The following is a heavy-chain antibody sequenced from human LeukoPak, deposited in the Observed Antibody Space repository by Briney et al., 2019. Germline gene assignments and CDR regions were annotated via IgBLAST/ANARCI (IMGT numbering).Heavy chain of an antibody. CDR2: IIPIFGTA. D-gene: IGHD6-19*01. Sequence: ASVKVSCKASGGTFSSYAISWVRQAPGQGLEWMGGIIPIFGTANYAQKFQGRVTITADESTSTAYMELSSLRSEDTAVYYCARAPLLLYSSGWYANFDYWGQGTLVTVSS. CDR3: ARAPLLLYSSGWYANFDY. J-gene: IGHJ4*02. CDR1: GGTFSSYA. V-gene: IGHV1-69*13.